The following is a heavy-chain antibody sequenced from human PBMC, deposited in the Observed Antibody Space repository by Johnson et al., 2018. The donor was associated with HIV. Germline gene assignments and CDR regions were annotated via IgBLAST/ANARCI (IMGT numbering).Heavy chain of an antibody. V-gene: IGHV3-30*14. CDR3: ARDEPTDDAFDI. Sequence: QVQLVESGGGVVQPGRSLRLSCAASGFTFSSYAMHWVRQAPGKGLEWVAVISYDGSNKYYADSVKGRFTISRDNSKNTLYLQMGSLRAEDMAVYYCARDEPTDDAFDIWGQGTMVTVYS. CDR1: GFTFSSYA. J-gene: IGHJ3*02. CDR2: ISYDGSNK.